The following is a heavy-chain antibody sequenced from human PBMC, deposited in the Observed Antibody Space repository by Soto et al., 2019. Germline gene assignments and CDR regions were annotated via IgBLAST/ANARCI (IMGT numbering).Heavy chain of an antibody. CDR2: IYYSGSA. CDR1: GGSINSGAYY. CDR3: ARVAGGGGYYNGWFDP. J-gene: IGHJ5*02. D-gene: IGHD3-3*01. Sequence: QVQLQESGPGLVKPSQTLSLTCTVSGGSINSGAYYWSWVRQHPGKGLEWIGYIYYSGSAYYNPSLERRVTISGDTSKNQFSLKLTSVTAADTALYYCARVAGGGGYYNGWFDPWGQGTLVTVSS. V-gene: IGHV4-31*03.